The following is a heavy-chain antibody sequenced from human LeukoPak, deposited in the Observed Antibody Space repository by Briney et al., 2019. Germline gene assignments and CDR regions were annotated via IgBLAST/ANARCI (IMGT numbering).Heavy chain of an antibody. CDR3: AKGSNWNDVPTNFDY. CDR1: GFTFSSYA. CDR2: ISGSGGST. V-gene: IGHV3-23*01. Sequence: QPGGSLRLSCAASGFTFSSYAMSWVRQAPGKGLEWVSAISGSGGSTYYADSVKGRFTISRDNSKNTLYLQMNSLGAEDTAVYYCAKGSNWNDVPTNFDYWGQGTLVTVSS. J-gene: IGHJ4*02. D-gene: IGHD1-20*01.